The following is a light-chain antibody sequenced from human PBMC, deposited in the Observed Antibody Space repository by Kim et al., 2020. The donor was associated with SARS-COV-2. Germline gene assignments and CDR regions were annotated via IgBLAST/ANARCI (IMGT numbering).Light chain of an antibody. J-gene: IGKJ3*01. CDR3: QQSYITPFT. V-gene: IGKV1-39*01. CDR2: AAS. CDR1: QSISSH. Sequence: ASVGDRVTITCRTTQSISSHLKWYQQKPERAPKLLISAASTLQGGVPSRFSGSGSETDFTLTISSLQPEDFATYFCQQSYITPFTFGPGTKVDIK.